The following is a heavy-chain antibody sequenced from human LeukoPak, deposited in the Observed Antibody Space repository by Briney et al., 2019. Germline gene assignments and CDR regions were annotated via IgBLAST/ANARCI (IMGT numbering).Heavy chain of an antibody. CDR1: GFTFGSYS. CDR3: ARDSGSDAFDI. Sequence: GGSLRLSCAASGFTFGSYSMNWVRQAPGKGLEWVSSISSSSSYIYYADSVKGRFTISRDNAKNSLYLQMNSLRAEDTAVYYCARDSGSDAFDIWGQGTMVTVSS. CDR2: ISSSSSYI. J-gene: IGHJ3*02. V-gene: IGHV3-21*01. D-gene: IGHD3-10*01.